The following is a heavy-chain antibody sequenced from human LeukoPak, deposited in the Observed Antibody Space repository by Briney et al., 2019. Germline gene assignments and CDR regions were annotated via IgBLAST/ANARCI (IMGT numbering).Heavy chain of an antibody. Sequence: GGSLRLSCVASGFTFYSYAMSWVPQASGKGLEWVSGISNSGGSADYADSVRGRFAISRDSSKNTLYLQMSSLRAEDTAVYYCAKDGLVGATTPWGQGTLVTVSS. D-gene: IGHD1-26*01. CDR3: AKDGLVGATTP. J-gene: IGHJ4*02. CDR2: ISNSGGSA. V-gene: IGHV3-23*01. CDR1: GFTFYSYA.